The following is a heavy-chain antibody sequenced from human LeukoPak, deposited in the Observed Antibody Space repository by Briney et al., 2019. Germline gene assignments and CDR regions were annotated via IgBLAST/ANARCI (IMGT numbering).Heavy chain of an antibody. D-gene: IGHD2-15*01. V-gene: IGHV1-69*13. CDR1: GGTFSSYA. J-gene: IGHJ6*02. CDR2: IIPIFGTA. CDR3: ARECMVVHNGVDV. Sequence: SVKVSCKASGGTFSSYAISRVRQAPGQGLEWMGGIIPIFGTANYAQKFQGRVTITADESTSTAYMELSSLRSEDTAVYYCARECMVVHNGVDVWGQGTTVTVSS.